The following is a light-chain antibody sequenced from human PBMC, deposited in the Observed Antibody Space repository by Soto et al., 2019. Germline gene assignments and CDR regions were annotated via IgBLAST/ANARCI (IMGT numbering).Light chain of an antibody. J-gene: IGLJ2*01. V-gene: IGLV2-14*01. CDR3: RSYTSGSALGVV. Sequence: QSVLTQPASVSGSPGQSITISCTGTSSDVGGYNYVSWYQQHPGKAPKLMIYDVSNRPSGVSNRFSGSKSGNTASLTISGLQAEDEADYYCRSYTSGSALGVVFGGGTKLTVL. CDR1: SSDVGGYNY. CDR2: DVS.